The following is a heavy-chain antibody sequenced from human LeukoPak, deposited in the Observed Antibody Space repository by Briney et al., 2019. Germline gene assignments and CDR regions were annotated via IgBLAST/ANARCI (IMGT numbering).Heavy chain of an antibody. D-gene: IGHD3-22*01. CDR1: GDSISSGEYY. Sequence: SETLSLTCTVSGDSISSGEYYWSWSRQPAGEGLEWIERISSSVSTNYNPSLKSRVNISVDTSKNQVSLQLSSVTAADDAVYFCARGPYSYDSSGAFDIWGQGTMVTVSS. CDR2: ISSSVST. V-gene: IGHV4-61*02. J-gene: IGHJ3*02. CDR3: ARGPYSYDSSGAFDI.